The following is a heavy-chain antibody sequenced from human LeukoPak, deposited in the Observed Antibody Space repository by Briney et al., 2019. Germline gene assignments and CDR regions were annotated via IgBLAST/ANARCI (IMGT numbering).Heavy chain of an antibody. CDR3: AASAFLRDYYFYWMDV. CDR2: VYTGGTT. V-gene: IGHV4-61*02. D-gene: IGHD6-25*01. J-gene: IGHJ6*04. CDR1: GASISSADFY. Sequence: KSSETLSLTCGVSGASISSADFYWSWIRQPAGKALEWMGRVYTGGTTNYNPSLKSRVTISIDTSKNQFSLKLNSVTAADTAVYYCAASAFLRDYYFYWMDVWGKGTTVTVSS.